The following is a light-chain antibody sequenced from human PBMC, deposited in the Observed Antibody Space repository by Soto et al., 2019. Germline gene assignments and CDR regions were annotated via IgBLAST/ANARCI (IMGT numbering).Light chain of an antibody. CDR1: SSDVGGYDY. Sequence: QSALTQPASVSGSPGQSITISCTGTSSDVGGYDYVSWYQQYPGKAPKLMIHEVSNRPSGVSNRFSGSKSGNTASLTISGLQAEDEADYYCSSYTSSRAYVFGIGTKLTVL. V-gene: IGLV2-14*01. CDR2: EVS. CDR3: SSYTSSRAYV. J-gene: IGLJ1*01.